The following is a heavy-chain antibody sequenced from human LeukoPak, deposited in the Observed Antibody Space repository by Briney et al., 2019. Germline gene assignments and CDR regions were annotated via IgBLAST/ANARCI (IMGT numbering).Heavy chain of an antibody. J-gene: IGHJ4*02. CDR1: GGSISSYY. D-gene: IGHD1-26*01. CDR3: ARNGGSGTYYDGSFDY. Sequence: SETLSLTCTVSGGSISSYYWSWIRQSAGKGLEWIGRIYTSGSTDYNPSLKSRVAMSVDTSKNQFSLKLSSVTAADTAMYYCARNGGSGTYYDGSFDYWGQGTLVTVSS. CDR2: IYTSGST. V-gene: IGHV4-4*07.